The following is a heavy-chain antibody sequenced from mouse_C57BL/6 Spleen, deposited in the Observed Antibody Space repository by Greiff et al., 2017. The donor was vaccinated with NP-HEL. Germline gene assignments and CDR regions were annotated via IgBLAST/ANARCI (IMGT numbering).Heavy chain of an antibody. D-gene: IGHD2-3*01. CDR2: ISSGGSYT. Sequence: EVQVVESGGDLVKPGGSLKLSCAASGFTFSSYGMSWVRQTPDKRLEWVATISSGGSYTYYPDSVKGRFTISRDNAKNTLYLQMSSLKSEDTAMYYCARQTDDGYSSWFAYWGQGTLVTVSA. CDR1: GFTFSSYG. CDR3: ARQTDDGYSSWFAY. J-gene: IGHJ3*01. V-gene: IGHV5-6*01.